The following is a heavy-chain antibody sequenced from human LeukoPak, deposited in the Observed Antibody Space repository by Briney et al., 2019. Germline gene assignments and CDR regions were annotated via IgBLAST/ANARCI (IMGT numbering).Heavy chain of an antibody. J-gene: IGHJ4*02. CDR1: GFTFGSYS. CDR3: ARAPYGSGLVDY. CDR2: ISSSSSYI. Sequence: PGGSLSLSCAASGFTFGSYSMNWVRQAPGKGLEWVSSISSSSSYIYYADSVKGRFTISRDNAKNSLYLQMNSLRAEDTAVYYCARAPYGSGLVDYWGQGTLVTVSS. V-gene: IGHV3-21*01. D-gene: IGHD3-10*01.